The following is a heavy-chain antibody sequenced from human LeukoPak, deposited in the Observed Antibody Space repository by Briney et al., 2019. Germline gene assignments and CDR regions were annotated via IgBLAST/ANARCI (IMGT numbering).Heavy chain of an antibody. V-gene: IGHV3-23*01. CDR1: GFTFSDYY. CDR3: AKDVVRGSGRINWFDP. D-gene: IGHD3-10*01. CDR2: ISGSGGST. Sequence: GGSQRLSCVASGFTFSDYYMSLVRQAPGKGLEWVSAISGSGGSTYYADTVRGRFTISRDTSKNMVYLQMNSLRAEDTAVYYCAKDVVRGSGRINWFDPWGQGTLVTVSS. J-gene: IGHJ5*02.